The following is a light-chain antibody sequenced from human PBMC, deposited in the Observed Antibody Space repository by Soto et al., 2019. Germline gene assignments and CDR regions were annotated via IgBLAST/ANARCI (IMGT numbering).Light chain of an antibody. Sequence: DIQMTQSPSPLSASVGDSVTITCQASQDIRNYVNWYQKKPGKAPKLLIYDASSLETGAPSRFSGSGSGTEFTFTISTLQPEDFATYYCQQYADQFTFGPGTRVDVQ. CDR1: QDIRNY. CDR3: QQYADQFT. J-gene: IGKJ3*01. V-gene: IGKV1-33*01. CDR2: DAS.